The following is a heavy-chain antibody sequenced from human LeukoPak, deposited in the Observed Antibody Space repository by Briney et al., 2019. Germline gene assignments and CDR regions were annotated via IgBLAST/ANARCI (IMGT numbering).Heavy chain of an antibody. Sequence: QAGGSLRLSCEVSGFTFTHYGMHWVRQAPGKALEWVSFISYNGNEKYGDSVKGRFTISRDNSKNTLYLQMNGLRVDDTAMYYCARDPLDISRWANAFDIWGQGTMVTVSS. CDR1: GFTFTHYG. D-gene: IGHD3-9*01. CDR2: ISYNGNEK. CDR3: ARDPLDISRWANAFDI. V-gene: IGHV3-30*03. J-gene: IGHJ3*02.